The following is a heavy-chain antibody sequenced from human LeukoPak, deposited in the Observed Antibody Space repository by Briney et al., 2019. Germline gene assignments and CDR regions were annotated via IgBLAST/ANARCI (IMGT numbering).Heavy chain of an antibody. D-gene: IGHD5-18*01. Sequence: GGSLRLSCAASGFTFSTYGMHWVRQAPGKGLEWVTVIWHDGSHKDYADSVKGRFTISRDNSKNTLYLQMNSLRAEDTAVYYCAKDRAQLWPKHFDYWGQGTLVTVSS. CDR2: IWHDGSHK. V-gene: IGHV3-33*06. J-gene: IGHJ4*02. CDR3: AKDRAQLWPKHFDY. CDR1: GFTFSTYG.